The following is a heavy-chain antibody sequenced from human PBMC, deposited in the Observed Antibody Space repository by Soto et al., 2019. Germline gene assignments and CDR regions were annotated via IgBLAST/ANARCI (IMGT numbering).Heavy chain of an antibody. CDR1: GGSISSYY. D-gene: IGHD2-2*01. V-gene: IGHV4-59*01. CDR3: ARGTAATNYYYYYGMDV. J-gene: IGHJ6*02. Sequence: QVQLQESGPGLVKPSETLSLTCTVSGGSISSYYWSWIRQPPGKGLEWMGYIYYSGSTNYNPSLRDRVTRSVDPSKNQFSLKLSSVTAADTAVYYCARGTAATNYYYYYGMDVWGQGTTVTVSS. CDR2: IYYSGST.